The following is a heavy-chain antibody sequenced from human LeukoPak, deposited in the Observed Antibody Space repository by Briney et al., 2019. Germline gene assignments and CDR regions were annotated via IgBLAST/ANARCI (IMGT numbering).Heavy chain of an antibody. Sequence: PGGSLRLSCAASGFTLTDYAMSWVRQAPGKGLEWVSVISASGTSTYYADSVRGRFTVSRDTSKNTLYLHLNSVRADDTAVYYCAKDLFMPTQWTGPYNSGWYGDQWGQGTLVTVSS. V-gene: IGHV3-23*01. CDR3: AKDLFMPTQWTGPYNSGWYGDQ. CDR1: GFTLTDYA. D-gene: IGHD6-19*01. CDR2: ISASGTST. J-gene: IGHJ4*02.